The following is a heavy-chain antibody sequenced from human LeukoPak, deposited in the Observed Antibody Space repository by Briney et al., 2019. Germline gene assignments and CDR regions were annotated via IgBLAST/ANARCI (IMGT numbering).Heavy chain of an antibody. Sequence: SVKVSCKASGGTFSSYAISWVRQAPGQGLEWMGRIIPIFGTANYAQKFQGRVTIPTDESTSAAYMELSSLRSEDTAVYYCVGTGYCSGGSCYSSDFDYWGQGTLVTVSS. J-gene: IGHJ4*02. CDR3: VGTGYCSGGSCYSSDFDY. D-gene: IGHD2-15*01. CDR1: GGTFSSYA. V-gene: IGHV1-69*05. CDR2: IIPIFGTA.